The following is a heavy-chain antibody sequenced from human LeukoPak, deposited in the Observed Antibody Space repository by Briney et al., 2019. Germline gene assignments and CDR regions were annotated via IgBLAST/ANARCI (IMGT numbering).Heavy chain of an antibody. CDR2: ISSSGSTI. J-gene: IGHJ3*02. Sequence: PGGSLRLSCAASGFTFSSYSMNWVRQAPGKGLEWVSYISSSGSTIYYADSVKGRFTISRDNAKNSLYLQMNSLRAEDTAVYYCARDSMATKISGAFDIWGQGTMVTVSS. CDR3: ARDSMATKISGAFDI. D-gene: IGHD5-24*01. CDR1: GFTFSSYS. V-gene: IGHV3-48*04.